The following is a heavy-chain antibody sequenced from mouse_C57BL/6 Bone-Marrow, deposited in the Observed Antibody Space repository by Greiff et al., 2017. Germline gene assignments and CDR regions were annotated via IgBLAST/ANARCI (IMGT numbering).Heavy chain of an antibody. Sequence: EVQVVESGGDLVKPGGSLKLSCAASGFTFSSYGMSWVRQTPDKRLEWVAYISSGSSTIYYADTVKGRFTISRDNAKNTLFLQMTSLRSEDTAMYYCASVAWFAYWGQGTLVTVSA. CDR1: GFTFSSYG. J-gene: IGHJ3*01. CDR3: ASVAWFAY. CDR2: ISSGSSTI. V-gene: IGHV5-17*01.